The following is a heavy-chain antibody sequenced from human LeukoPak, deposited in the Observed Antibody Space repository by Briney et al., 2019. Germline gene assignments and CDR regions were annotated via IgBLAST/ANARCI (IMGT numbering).Heavy chain of an antibody. D-gene: IGHD4-17*01. CDR3: ARDLASPRGDYVNFDY. CDR2: ISAYNGDT. CDR1: GYTFTSYG. V-gene: IGHV1-18*01. Sequence: GASVKVSCKASGYTFTSYGISWVRQAPGQGLEWMGWISAYNGDTNYAQKLQGRVTMTTDTSTSTAYMELRSLRSDDTAVYYCARDLASPRGDYVNFDYWGQGTLVTVSS. J-gene: IGHJ4*02.